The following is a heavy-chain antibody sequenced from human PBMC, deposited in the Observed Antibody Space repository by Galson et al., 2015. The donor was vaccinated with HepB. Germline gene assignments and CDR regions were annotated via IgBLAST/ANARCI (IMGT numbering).Heavy chain of an antibody. CDR1: GYTFTNFG. D-gene: IGHD2-2*01. Sequence: SVKVSCKASGYTFTNFGFNWVRQAPGQGLEWMGWINTYNGNTTYAQKFQGRLTVTTDTSTSTAHLELRSLRSDDTAVYYCARYCTSTSCPWGWFDPWGQGTLVTVSS. CDR2: INTYNGNT. J-gene: IGHJ5*02. CDR3: ARYCTSTSCPWGWFDP. V-gene: IGHV1-18*04.